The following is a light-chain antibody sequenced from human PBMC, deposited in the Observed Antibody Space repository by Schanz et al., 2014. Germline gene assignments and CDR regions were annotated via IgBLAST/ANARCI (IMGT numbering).Light chain of an antibody. Sequence: SYELTQPPSVSVAPGQTARITCGGTNIGSKSVHWYQQKPGQAPVLVVYDDSDRPSGIPERFSGSNSGNTATLTISRVEAGDEADYYCQVWDSSSDHGVFGGGTKLTVL. CDR2: DDS. J-gene: IGLJ2*01. CDR3: QVWDSSSDHGV. V-gene: IGLV3-21*02. CDR1: NIGSKS.